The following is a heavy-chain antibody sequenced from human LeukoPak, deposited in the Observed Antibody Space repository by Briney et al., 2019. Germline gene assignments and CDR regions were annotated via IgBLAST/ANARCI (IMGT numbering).Heavy chain of an antibody. CDR1: GGSISNIYYY. J-gene: IGHJ5*02. V-gene: IGHV4-39*07. CDR3: ARVHYYDASDYSTSNWFDP. Sequence: PSETLSLTCTVSGGSISNIYYYWGWIRQPPGKGLEWIGSIYYSGSTYYNPSLKSRVTISVDTSKNQFSLKLSSVTAADTALYHCARVHYYDASDYSTSNWFDPWGQGTLVTVSS. D-gene: IGHD3-22*01. CDR2: IYYSGST.